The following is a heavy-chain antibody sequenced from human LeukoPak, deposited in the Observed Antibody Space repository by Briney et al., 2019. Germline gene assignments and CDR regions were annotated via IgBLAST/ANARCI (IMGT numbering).Heavy chain of an antibody. CDR2: IYYSGST. V-gene: IGHV4-39*01. CDR3: ARTPGWYENYFDY. CDR1: GGSISSSSYY. J-gene: IGHJ4*02. Sequence: SETLSLTCTVLGGSISSSSYYWGWIRQPPGKGLEWIGSIYYSGSTYYNPSLKSRVTISVDTSKNQFSLTLSSVTAADTAVYYCARTPGWYENYFDYWGQGTLVTVSS. D-gene: IGHD6-19*01.